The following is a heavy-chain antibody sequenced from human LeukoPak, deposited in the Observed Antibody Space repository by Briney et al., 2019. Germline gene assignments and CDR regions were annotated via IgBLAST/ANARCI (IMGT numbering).Heavy chain of an antibody. D-gene: IGHD3-10*01. Sequence: ASVKVSCKASGYTFTGYYMHWVRQAPGQGLEWMGWINPNSGGTNYAQKFQGRVTMTRDTSISTAYMELSRLRSDDTAVYYCASFVVGGLNGPEFYGSGSLSPRAGPFDIWGQGTMVTVSS. CDR2: INPNSGGT. CDR1: GYTFTGYY. V-gene: IGHV1-2*02. J-gene: IGHJ3*02. CDR3: ASFVVGGLNGPEFYGSGSLSPRAGPFDI.